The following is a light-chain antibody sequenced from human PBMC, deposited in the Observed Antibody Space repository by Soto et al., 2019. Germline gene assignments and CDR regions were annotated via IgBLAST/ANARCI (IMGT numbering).Light chain of an antibody. J-gene: IGKJ1*01. CDR3: QHYNSYSEA. CDR1: QGIGKF. CDR2: GAS. Sequence: DIELTQSPSSLPASVGDTITITCRATQGIGKFLVWYQQKPGKAPKLLIYGASTLISGVPSRFSGSGSGTEFTLTISSLQPDDFATYYCQHYNSYSEAFGQGTKVDIK. V-gene: IGKV1-27*01.